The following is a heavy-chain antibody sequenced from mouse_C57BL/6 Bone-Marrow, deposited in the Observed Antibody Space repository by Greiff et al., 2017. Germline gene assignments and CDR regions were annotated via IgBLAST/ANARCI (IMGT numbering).Heavy chain of an antibody. CDR1: GYTFTSYW. J-gene: IGHJ2*01. V-gene: IGHV1-52*01. Sequence: QVQLQQPGAELVRPGSSVKLSCKASGYTFTSYWMHWVKQRPIQGLEWIGNIDPSDSETPYNQKFKDKATLTVDKSSSTAYMQLSSLTSEDSAVYYCASRTAQAYFDYWGQGTTLTVSS. D-gene: IGHD3-2*02. CDR2: IDPSDSET. CDR3: ASRTAQAYFDY.